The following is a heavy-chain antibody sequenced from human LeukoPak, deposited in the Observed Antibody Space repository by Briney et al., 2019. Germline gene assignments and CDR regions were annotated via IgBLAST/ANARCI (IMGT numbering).Heavy chain of an antibody. CDR3: AGVGEDSGYRRPYFDY. Sequence: SQTLSLTSTVSVGSISSGGYYWGWIRQHPGKGLEWNGYSYYTGSTYYNPSLKSRVTISVDTSKNQFSLKLSSVAPANRPGYSWAGVGEDSGYRRPYFDYWGQGTLVTVSS. J-gene: IGHJ4*02. CDR2: SYYTGST. CDR1: VGSISSGGYY. V-gene: IGHV4-31*03. D-gene: IGHD5-12*01.